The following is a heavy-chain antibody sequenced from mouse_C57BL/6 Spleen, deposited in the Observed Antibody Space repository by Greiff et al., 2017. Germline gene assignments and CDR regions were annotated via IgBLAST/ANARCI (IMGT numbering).Heavy chain of an antibody. J-gene: IGHJ1*03. CDR1: GFTFSDYG. Sequence: EVQLLESGGGLVKPGGSLKLSCAASGFTFSDYGMHWVRQAPEKGLEWVAYISSGSSSIYYADTVKGRFTISRDNATNTLFLQLPSLRSEDAAMYYCARRERSVDLSLDDWGKGTTVTVSS. CDR3: ARRERSVDLSLDD. V-gene: IGHV5-17*01. CDR2: ISSGSSSI.